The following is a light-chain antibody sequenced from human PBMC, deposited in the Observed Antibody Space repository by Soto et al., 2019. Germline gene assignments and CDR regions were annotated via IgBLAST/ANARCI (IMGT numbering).Light chain of an antibody. V-gene: IGKV1-5*01. J-gene: IGKJ1*01. Sequence: DIQMTQSPSTLSASVGDRVTITCRASQSISSWLAWYQQKPGKAPKLLIYDASSLESGVPSRFSGSGSGTEFTPTISSLQPDDFSTYYFQKYNNYSPWTFGQGTKVEIK. CDR1: QSISSW. CDR3: QKYNNYSPWT. CDR2: DAS.